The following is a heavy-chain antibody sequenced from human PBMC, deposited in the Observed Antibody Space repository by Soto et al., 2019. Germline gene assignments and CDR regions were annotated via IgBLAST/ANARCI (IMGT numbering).Heavy chain of an antibody. J-gene: IGHJ4*02. V-gene: IGHV1-3*05. D-gene: IGHD6-19*01. Sequence: QVQLVQSGAEEKKPGASVKVSCKASGYTFTGYAMHWVRQAPGQRLEWMGWINAGNGNTKYSQKFQGRVTITRDTPPSTANRERSSLRSEDTAVYYCAGAVAVAADFDSWGQGTLVTVSS. CDR3: AGAVAVAADFDS. CDR1: GYTFTGYA. CDR2: INAGNGNT.